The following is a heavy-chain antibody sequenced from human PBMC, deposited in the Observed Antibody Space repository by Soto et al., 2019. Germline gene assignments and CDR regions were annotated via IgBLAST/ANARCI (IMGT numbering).Heavy chain of an antibody. CDR3: ARDYYDSSGYYPNWFDP. Sequence: GPSVKVSCRASGSTFSSYAISWVRQAPGQGLEWMGGIIPIFGTANYAQKFQGRVTITADESTSTAYMELSSLRSEDTAVYYCARDYYDSSGYYPNWFDPCGQGTLVTVSS. V-gene: IGHV1-69*13. D-gene: IGHD3-22*01. CDR1: GSTFSSYA. CDR2: IIPIFGTA. J-gene: IGHJ5*02.